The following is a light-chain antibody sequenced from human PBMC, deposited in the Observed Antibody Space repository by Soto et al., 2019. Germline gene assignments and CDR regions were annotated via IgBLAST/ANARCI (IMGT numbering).Light chain of an antibody. J-gene: IGKJ2*01. CDR1: QSVGSN. Sequence: EIVMTHSPATLSVSPGERASLSCRASQSVGSNLAWYQQTAGQAPRLLIYRSSTRATGIPARFSGSGSGTEFSATITSLQSDDFAVYSGQQYPNWRYPFGQGTKLEIK. CDR3: QQYPNWRYP. CDR2: RSS. V-gene: IGKV3-15*01.